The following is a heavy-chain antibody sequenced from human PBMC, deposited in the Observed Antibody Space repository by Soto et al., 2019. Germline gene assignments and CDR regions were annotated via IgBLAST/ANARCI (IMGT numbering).Heavy chain of an antibody. D-gene: IGHD5-12*01. V-gene: IGHV3-48*03. Sequence: GGSLRLSCAASGFTFSSYEMNWVRQAPGKGLEWVSYISSSGSTIYYADSVKGRFTISRDNAKNSLYLQMNSLRAEDTAVYYCARDYSTNTPISPGVEVAFDIWGQGTMVTVSS. CDR1: GFTFSSYE. J-gene: IGHJ3*02. CDR2: ISSSGSTI. CDR3: ARDYSTNTPISPGVEVAFDI.